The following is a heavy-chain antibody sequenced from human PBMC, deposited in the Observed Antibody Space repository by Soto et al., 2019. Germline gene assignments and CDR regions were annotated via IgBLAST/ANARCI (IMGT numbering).Heavy chain of an antibody. J-gene: IGHJ5*02. CDR3: ARLAAAGAFDP. Sequence: ASVKVSCKASGYTFTGYYMHWVRQAPLQGLEWMGCINPNSGGTNYAQKFQGRVTMTRDTSISTAYMELSRLRSDETAVYYCARLAAAGAFDPWGKGKLVTVSS. D-gene: IGHD6-13*01. CDR2: INPNSGGT. CDR1: GYTFTGYY. V-gene: IGHV1-2*02.